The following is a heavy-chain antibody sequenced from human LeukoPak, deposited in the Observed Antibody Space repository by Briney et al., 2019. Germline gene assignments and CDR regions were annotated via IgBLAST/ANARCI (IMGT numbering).Heavy chain of an antibody. CDR1: GYSFTNYG. D-gene: IGHD5-18*01. CDR3: ARDDRTVDTAMSFQR. J-gene: IGHJ1*01. Sequence: ASVKVSCKASGYSFTNYGINWVRQAPGQGLEWKGWISGYNGNTIYAQKLQGRVTLTIDTSTTTVYMELRSLKSDDTAVYYCARDDRTVDTAMSFQRWGQGTLVTVSS. V-gene: IGHV1-18*01. CDR2: ISGYNGNT.